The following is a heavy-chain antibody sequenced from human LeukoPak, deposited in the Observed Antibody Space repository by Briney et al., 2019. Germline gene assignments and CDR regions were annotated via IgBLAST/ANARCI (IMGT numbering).Heavy chain of an antibody. CDR1: GGSVRSSSHY. D-gene: IGHD3-10*01. J-gene: IGHJ5*02. Sequence: SETLSLTCSVSGGSVRSSSHYWSWIRQPPGKGLEWIGYIYYSGSTNYNPSLKSRVTISVDTSKNQFSLRLSSVTAADTAVYYCARGFSYYYGSGPNWFDPWGQGTLVTVSS. V-gene: IGHV4-61*01. CDR3: ARGFSYYYGSGPNWFDP. CDR2: IYYSGST.